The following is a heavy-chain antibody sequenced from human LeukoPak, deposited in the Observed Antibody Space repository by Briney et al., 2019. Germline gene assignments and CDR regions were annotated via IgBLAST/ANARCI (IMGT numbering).Heavy chain of an antibody. CDR1: GFTFSSYG. J-gene: IGHJ4*02. CDR3: ASNAAAGTFDY. D-gene: IGHD6-13*01. Sequence: PGGFLRLSCAASGFTFSSYGMHWVRQAPGKGLEWVAVIWYDGSNKYYADSVKGRFTISRDNSKNTLYLQMNSLRAEDTAVYYCASNAAAGTFDYWGQGTLVTVSS. CDR2: IWYDGSNK. V-gene: IGHV3-33*01.